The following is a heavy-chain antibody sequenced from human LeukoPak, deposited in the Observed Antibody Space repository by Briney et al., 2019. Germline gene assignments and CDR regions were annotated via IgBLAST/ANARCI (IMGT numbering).Heavy chain of an antibody. CDR1: GFTFINYG. Sequence: PGGSLRLSCAASGFTFINYGMHWVRQAPGKGXXXXXXXXXDGSKKYYADSVKGRXTISRDNSKNTVYLQMNSLRAEDTAAYYCARVSPEIVVVTGTGAPDYWGQGTLVTVSS. CDR2: XXXDGSKK. V-gene: IGHV3-33*01. CDR3: ARVSPEIVVVTGTGAPDY. J-gene: IGHJ4*02. D-gene: IGHD2-21*02.